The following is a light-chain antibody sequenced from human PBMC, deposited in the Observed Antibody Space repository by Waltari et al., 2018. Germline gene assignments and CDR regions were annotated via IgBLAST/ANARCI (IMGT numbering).Light chain of an antibody. V-gene: IGKV4-1*01. Sequence: DIVMTQSPDSLAVSLGERATINCKSSQSVLYSSNNKNYLAWYQHKPGQPPNLRIYWASTRESGVPDRFSGSGSGTDFTLTISSLQAEDVAVYYCQQYYTTPSFGQGTKLEIK. CDR1: QSVLYSSNNKNY. CDR2: WAS. CDR3: QQYYTTPS. J-gene: IGKJ2*03.